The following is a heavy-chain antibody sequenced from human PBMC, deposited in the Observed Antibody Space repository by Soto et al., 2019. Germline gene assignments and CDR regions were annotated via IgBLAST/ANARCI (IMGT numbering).Heavy chain of an antibody. V-gene: IGHV1-69*13. J-gene: IGHJ6*02. CDR3: ARGDFWSGYFSVKVGGPYGMDV. CDR2: VIPIFGTA. D-gene: IGHD3-3*01. CDR1: GGTFSSYA. Sequence: GASVKVSCKASGGTFSSYAISWVRQAPGQGLEWMGGVIPIFGTANYAQKFQGRVTITADESTSTAYMELSSLRSEDTAVYYCARGDFWSGYFSVKVGGPYGMDVWGQGTTVTVSS.